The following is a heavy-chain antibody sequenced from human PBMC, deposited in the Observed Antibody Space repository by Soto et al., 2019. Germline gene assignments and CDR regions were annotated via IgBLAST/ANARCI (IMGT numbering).Heavy chain of an antibody. CDR3: ANIYCSGGRCYHFDY. Sequence: EVQLVESGGGLIQPGGSLRLSCAASGFTVSSNYMSWVRQAPGKGLEWVSVIYSGGSTYYADSVKGRFTISRDNSKNTLYLQMSSLRAEDTAVYYCANIYCSGGRCYHFDYWGQGTLVTVSS. J-gene: IGHJ4*02. V-gene: IGHV3-53*01. CDR1: GFTVSSNY. CDR2: IYSGGST. D-gene: IGHD2-15*01.